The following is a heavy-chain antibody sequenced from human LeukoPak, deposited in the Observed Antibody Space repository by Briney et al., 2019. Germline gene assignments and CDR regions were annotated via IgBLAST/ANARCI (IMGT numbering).Heavy chain of an antibody. J-gene: IGHJ4*02. V-gene: IGHV3-21*01. Sequence: GGSLRLSCAASGLTFSSYSMNWVRQAPGKGLEWVSSISSSSSYIYCADSVKGRFTISRDNAKNSLYLQMNSLRAEDTAVYYCARDSGYIVATFYFDYWGQGTLVTVSS. CDR3: ARDSGYIVATFYFDY. CDR2: ISSSSSYI. CDR1: GLTFSSYS. D-gene: IGHD5-12*01.